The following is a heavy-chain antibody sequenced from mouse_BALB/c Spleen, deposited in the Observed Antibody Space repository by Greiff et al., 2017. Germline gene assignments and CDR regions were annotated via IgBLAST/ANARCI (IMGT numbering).Heavy chain of an antibody. V-gene: IGHV3-6*02. J-gene: IGHJ2*01. CDR2: ISYDGSN. D-gene: IGHD1-1*01. CDR1: GYSITSGYY. CDR3: ARAYYYGSSLPFDY. Sequence: ESGPGLVKPSQSLSLTCSVTGYSITSGYYWNWIRQFPGNKLEWMGYISYDGSNNYNPSLKNRISITRDTSKNQFFLKLNSVTTEDTATYYCARAYYYGSSLPFDYWGQGTTLTVSS.